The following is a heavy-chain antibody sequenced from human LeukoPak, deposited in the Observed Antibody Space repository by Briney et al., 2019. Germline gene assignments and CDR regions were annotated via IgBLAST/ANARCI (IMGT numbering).Heavy chain of an antibody. CDR1: GGSISSYY. Sequence: SETLSLTCTVSGGSISSYYWSWIRQPPGKGLEWIGYIYYSGSTNYNPSLKSRVTISVDTSKNQFSLKLSSVTAADTAVYYCARQGPGVVPAAIYYFDYWGQGTLVTVSS. D-gene: IGHD2-2*01. V-gene: IGHV4-59*08. J-gene: IGHJ4*02. CDR3: ARQGPGVVPAAIYYFDY. CDR2: IYYSGST.